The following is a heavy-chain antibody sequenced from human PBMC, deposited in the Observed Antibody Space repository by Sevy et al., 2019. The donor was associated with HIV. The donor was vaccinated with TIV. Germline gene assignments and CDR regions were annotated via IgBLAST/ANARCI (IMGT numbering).Heavy chain of an antibody. V-gene: IGHV3-23*01. CDR3: AKWGDHDFWSSYSYFDY. CDR2: ISGSDST. J-gene: IGHJ4*02. Sequence: GGSLTLSCTASGFTFRTYAMSWVRQAPGKGLDWVSGKGQEWVSAISGSDSTYYADSVKGRFTISRDNSKNTVYLQMNSLRAEDTAVYYCAKWGDHDFWSSYSYFDYWGQGALVTVSS. D-gene: IGHD3-3*01. CDR1: GFTFRTYA.